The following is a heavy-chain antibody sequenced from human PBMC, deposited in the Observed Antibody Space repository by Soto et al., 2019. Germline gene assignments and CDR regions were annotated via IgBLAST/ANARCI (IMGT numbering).Heavy chain of an antibody. CDR1: GYTFTSYG. Sequence: GASVKVSCKASGYTFTSYGISWVRQAPGQGLEWMGWISAYNGNTNYAQKLQGRITMTTDTSTSTAYMELRSLRSDDTAVYYCARQTLKGGYGPHDYWGQGTLVTVSS. D-gene: IGHD3-22*01. CDR3: ARQTLKGGYGPHDY. CDR2: ISAYNGNT. V-gene: IGHV1-18*01. J-gene: IGHJ4*02.